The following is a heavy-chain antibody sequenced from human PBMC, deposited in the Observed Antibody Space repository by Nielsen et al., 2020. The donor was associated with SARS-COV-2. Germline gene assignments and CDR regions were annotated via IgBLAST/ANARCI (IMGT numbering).Heavy chain of an antibody. CDR1: GGSISSSSYY. D-gene: IGHD2-21*01. J-gene: IGHJ3*02. Sequence: SETLSLTCTVSGGSISSSSYYWSWIRQPPGKGLEWIGYIYYSGSTNYNPSLKSRVTISVDTSKNQFSLKLSSVTAADTAVYYCARDHISLRAFDIWGQGTMVTVSS. V-gene: IGHV4-61*01. CDR2: IYYSGST. CDR3: ARDHISLRAFDI.